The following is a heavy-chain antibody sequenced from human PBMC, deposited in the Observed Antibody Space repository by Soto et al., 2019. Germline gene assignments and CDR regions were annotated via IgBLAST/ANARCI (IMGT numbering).Heavy chain of an antibody. CDR3: ARGDYSWTDFDY. V-gene: IGHV4-34*01. CDR2: INHSGST. D-gene: IGHD4-4*01. CDR1: GGSFSGYY. J-gene: IGHJ4*02. Sequence: PSETLSLTCAVYGGSFSGYYWSWIRQPPGKGLEWIGEINHSGSTNYNPSLKSRVTISVDTSKNQFSLKLSSVTAADTAVYYCARGDYSWTDFDYWGQGTLVTVSS.